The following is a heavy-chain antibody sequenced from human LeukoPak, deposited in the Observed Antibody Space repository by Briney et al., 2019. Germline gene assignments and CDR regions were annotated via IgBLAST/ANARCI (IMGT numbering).Heavy chain of an antibody. CDR2: INPNSGGT. J-gene: IGHJ4*02. Sequence: ASVKVSCKASGYTFTGYYMHWVRQAPGQGLEWMGWINPNSGGTNYAQKFQGRVTMTRDTSISTAYMELSRLRSDDTAVYYCARESGSYYEGDYFDYWGQGTLVTVSS. V-gene: IGHV1-2*02. CDR1: GYTFTGYY. D-gene: IGHD1-26*01. CDR3: ARESGSYYEGDYFDY.